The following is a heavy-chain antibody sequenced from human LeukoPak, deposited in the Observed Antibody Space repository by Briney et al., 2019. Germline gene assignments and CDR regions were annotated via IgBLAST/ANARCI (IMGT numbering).Heavy chain of an antibody. J-gene: IGHJ4*02. V-gene: IGHV1-18*01. CDR2: ISTYNGNT. D-gene: IGHD3-10*01. CDR1: GYSFTSYG. Sequence: GASVTVSCKASGYSFTSYGISWVRQAPGQGLEWMGWISTYNGNTNYAQKVQGRVTMTTDTSTSTAYMELRSLRSDDTAVYYCARGDMVRGIPLEPYYFDYWGQGTLVTVSS. CDR3: ARGDMVRGIPLEPYYFDY.